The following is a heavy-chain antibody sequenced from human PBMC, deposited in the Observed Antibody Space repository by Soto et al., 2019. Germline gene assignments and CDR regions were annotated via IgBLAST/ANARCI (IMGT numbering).Heavy chain of an antibody. V-gene: IGHV4-30-4*02. J-gene: IGHJ4*02. Sequence: PSETLSLTCTVSGGSITSGDNYWSWIRQPPGKGLEWIGYIYYSGHTYYNPSLKSRLTISVDTSKNHFSLKLSSVTAADTAVYYCARALTVAATEFDYWGQGTLVTVSS. CDR1: GGSITSGDNY. D-gene: IGHD6-19*01. CDR2: IYYSGHT. CDR3: ARALTVAATEFDY.